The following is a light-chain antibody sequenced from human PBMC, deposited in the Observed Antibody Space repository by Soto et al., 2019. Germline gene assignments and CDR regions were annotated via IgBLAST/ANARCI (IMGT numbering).Light chain of an antibody. J-gene: IGKJ4*01. CDR3: QYYSSYSLT. CDR1: QSISSW. V-gene: IGKV1-5*01. CDR2: DAS. Sequence: DIQMTQSPSTLSASVGDRVTITCRASQSISSWLAWYQQKPGKAPKLLIYDASSLESGVPSRFSGSGSGTEFTLTISRMQPDDFATYYCQYYSSYSLTFGGGTKVEIK.